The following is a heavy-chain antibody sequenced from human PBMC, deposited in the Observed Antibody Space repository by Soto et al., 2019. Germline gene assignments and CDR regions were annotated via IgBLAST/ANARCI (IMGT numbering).Heavy chain of an antibody. CDR2: IYYSGST. CDR1: GGSISSGDYY. CDR3: AREVDYYDSSGYSAFNQFDY. V-gene: IGHV4-30-4*01. D-gene: IGHD3-22*01. J-gene: IGHJ4*02. Sequence: SETLSLTCTVSGGSISSGDYYWSWIRQPPGKGLEWIGYIYYSGSTYYNPSLKSRVTISVDTSKNQFSLKLSSVTAADTAVYYCAREVDYYDSSGYSAFNQFDYWGQGTLVTVSS.